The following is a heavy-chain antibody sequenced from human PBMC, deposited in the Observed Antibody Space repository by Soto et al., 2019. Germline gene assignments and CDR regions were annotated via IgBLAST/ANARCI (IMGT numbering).Heavy chain of an antibody. CDR3: ARDYPPGPGGMDV. D-gene: IGHD3-10*01. Sequence: RASVKVSCKASGYTSTSYYMHWVRQAPGQGLEWMGIINPSGGSTSYAQKFQGRVTMTRDTSTSTVYMELSSLRSEDTAVYYCARDYPPGPGGMDVWGQGTTVTVSS. CDR1: GYTSTSYY. J-gene: IGHJ6*02. V-gene: IGHV1-46*01. CDR2: INPSGGST.